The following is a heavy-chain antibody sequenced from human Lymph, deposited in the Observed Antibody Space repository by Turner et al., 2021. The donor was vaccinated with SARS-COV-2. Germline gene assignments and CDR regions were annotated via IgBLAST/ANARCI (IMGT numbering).Heavy chain of an antibody. CDR1: GISVSRNY. D-gene: IGHD6-13*01. CDR3: ARDLGTYGMDV. Sequence: EVQLVDPGGGLIQPGGSLRRSCAASGISVSRNYMNWVRQAPGKGLEWVSVIYSGGTTYYADSVKGRFTISRDNSKNTLYLQMNSLGVEDTAVYYCARDLGTYGMDVWGQGTTVTVSS. J-gene: IGHJ6*02. CDR2: IYSGGTT. V-gene: IGHV3-53*01.